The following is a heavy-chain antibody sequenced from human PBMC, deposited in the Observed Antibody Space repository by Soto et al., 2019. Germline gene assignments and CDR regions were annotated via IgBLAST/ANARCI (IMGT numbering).Heavy chain of an antibody. CDR2: IYHSGST. J-gene: IGHJ5*02. Sequence: PSETLSLNCAVFGGSISSGGYSWSWIRQPPGKGLEWIGYIYHSGSTYYNPSLKSRVTISVDRSKNQFSLKLSSVTAADTAVYYCARVPDRWGQGTLVTVSS. V-gene: IGHV4-30-2*01. D-gene: IGHD2-2*01. CDR1: GGSISSGGYS. CDR3: ARVPDR.